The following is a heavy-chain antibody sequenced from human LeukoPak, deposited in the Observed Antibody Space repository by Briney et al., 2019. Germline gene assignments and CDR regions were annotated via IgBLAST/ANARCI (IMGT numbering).Heavy chain of an antibody. Sequence: PSETLSLTCTVSGGSISSSSFSWGWIRQPPGKGLEWIGSIHYYTGSTYSNPSLKSRVTISVDTSKNQFSLKLSSVTAADTAVYYCARGQFWSGYSIWGQGTLVTVSS. V-gene: IGHV4-39*07. CDR1: GGSISSSSFS. CDR3: ARGQFWSGYSI. J-gene: IGHJ4*02. D-gene: IGHD3-3*02. CDR2: IHYYTGST.